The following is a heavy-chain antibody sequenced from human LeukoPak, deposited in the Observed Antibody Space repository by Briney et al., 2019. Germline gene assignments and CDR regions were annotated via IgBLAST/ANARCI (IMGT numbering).Heavy chain of an antibody. CDR2: IGGSGGST. D-gene: IGHD2-2*02. J-gene: IGHJ4*02. CDR1: GFTFRDYA. Sequence: GGSLRLSCAASGFTFRDYAMSWVRQTPGKGLEWVSVIGGSGGSTYYADSVKGRFTISRDDSKNTLYLQMNSLRAEDTAVYHCAKEGCTGTDCYINCWGQGTLVTVSS. CDR3: AKEGCTGTDCYINC. V-gene: IGHV3-23*01.